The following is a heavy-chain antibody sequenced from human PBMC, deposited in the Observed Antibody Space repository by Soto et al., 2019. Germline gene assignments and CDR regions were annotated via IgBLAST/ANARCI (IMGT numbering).Heavy chain of an antibody. V-gene: IGHV3-23*01. CDR1: GCTFSRHA. Sequence: EVQLLESGGGLVQPGGSLRLSCTASGCTFSRHAMTWVRQAPGKGLEWVSGLSDSGGSIYYADSVKGRFTISRDNSMNTLYLKMNTLRAEDTAIYYCAKVSSSWYAGFFDLWGQGTLVTVSS. D-gene: IGHD6-13*01. CDR3: AKVSSSWYAGFFDL. J-gene: IGHJ4*02. CDR2: LSDSGGSI.